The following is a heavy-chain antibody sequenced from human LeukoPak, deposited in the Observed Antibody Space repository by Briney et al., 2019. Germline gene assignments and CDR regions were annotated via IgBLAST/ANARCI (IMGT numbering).Heavy chain of an antibody. CDR1: GFTFTSYA. V-gene: IGHV3-23*01. Sequence: GGSLRLSCAASGFTFTSYAMSWVRQAPGKGLEWVSDIYGSGGSIYYAESVKGRVTLSSHNSKNTLYLQMNSLRAEDTAVYYCAKDQGEYYYDSSGSAYWGQGTVVTVSS. D-gene: IGHD3-22*01. CDR2: IYGSGGSI. J-gene: IGHJ4*02. CDR3: AKDQGEYYYDSSGSAY.